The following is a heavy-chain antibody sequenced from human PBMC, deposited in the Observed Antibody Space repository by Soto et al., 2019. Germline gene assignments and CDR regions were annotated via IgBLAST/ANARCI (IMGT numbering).Heavy chain of an antibody. CDR3: ARGSKGGSSGWSSYWYFDL. Sequence: QVQLQESGPGLVKPSETLSLTCTVSGGSISSYYCSWIRQPPGKVLEWIGYIYYSGSTNYNPSLKSRVTISVDTSKNQFSLKLSSVTAADTAVYYCARGSKGGSSGWSSYWYFDLWGRGTLVTVSS. D-gene: IGHD6-19*01. CDR1: GGSISSYY. CDR2: IYYSGST. V-gene: IGHV4-59*01. J-gene: IGHJ2*01.